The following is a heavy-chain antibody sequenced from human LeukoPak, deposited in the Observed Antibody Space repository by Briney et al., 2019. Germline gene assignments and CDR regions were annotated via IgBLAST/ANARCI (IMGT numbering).Heavy chain of an antibody. CDR3: ARVINDFWSGYYAEPIWFDP. V-gene: IGHV4-59*01. J-gene: IGHJ5*02. CDR1: GGSISSYY. CDR2: IYYSGST. Sequence: SETLSLTCPVSGGSISSYYWSWVRQPPGKGLEWIGYIYYSGSTNYNPSLKSRVTISVDTSKNQFSLKLSSVTAADTAVYYCARVINDFWSGYYAEPIWFDPWGQGTLVTVSS. D-gene: IGHD3-3*01.